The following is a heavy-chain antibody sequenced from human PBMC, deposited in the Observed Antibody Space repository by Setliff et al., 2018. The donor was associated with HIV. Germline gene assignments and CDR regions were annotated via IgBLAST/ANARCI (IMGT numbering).Heavy chain of an antibody. D-gene: IGHD6-19*01. J-gene: IGHJ4*02. V-gene: IGHV1-18*01. Sequence: ASVKVSCKTSGFTFNHYGITWVRQATGQGLEWMGWISAYNGDTKYSQTFQGRVTMTTDTSTATAFMELRSLRSDDTAVYYCARDPSNTSGWLPYYDYWGQGALVTVSS. CDR2: ISAYNGDT. CDR1: GFTFNHYG. CDR3: ARDPSNTSGWLPYYDY.